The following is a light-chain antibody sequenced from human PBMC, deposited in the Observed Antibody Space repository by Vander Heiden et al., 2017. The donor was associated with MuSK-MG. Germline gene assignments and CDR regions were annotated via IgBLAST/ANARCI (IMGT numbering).Light chain of an antibody. CDR1: QSISSW. J-gene: IGKJ1*01. V-gene: IGKV1-5*03. Sequence: DIQMTQSPSTLSASVGDRVTITCRASQSISSWLAWDQQKPGKAPKLLIYKASSLEGGVQSRFSGSGSGTEFTLTSSSRQTDDFATYYCQHYTTWTFGQGTKVXIK. CDR2: KAS. CDR3: QHYTTWT.